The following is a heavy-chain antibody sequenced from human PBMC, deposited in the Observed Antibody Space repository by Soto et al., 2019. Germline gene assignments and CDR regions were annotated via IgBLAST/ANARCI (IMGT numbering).Heavy chain of an antibody. CDR2: IYYSGST. CDR1: GASISNGDYY. V-gene: IGHV4-30-4*08. J-gene: IGHJ4*02. Sequence: PSETLSLTCTVSGASISNGDYYWSWIRQHPGKGLEWIGYIYYSGSTYYNPSLKSRVTISVDTSKNQFSLKLSSVTAADTAVYYCARDDIRNYDIAFDHWGQGTLVTVSS. D-gene: IGHD3-9*01. CDR3: ARDDIRNYDIAFDH.